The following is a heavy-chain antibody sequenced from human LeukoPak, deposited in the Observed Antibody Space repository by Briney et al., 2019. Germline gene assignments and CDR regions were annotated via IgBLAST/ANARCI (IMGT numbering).Heavy chain of an antibody. J-gene: IGHJ4*02. Sequence: ASVKVSCKASGYTFTGYYMHWVRQAPGQGLEWMGGIIPIFGTANYAQKFQGRVTITADESTSTAYMELSSLRSEDTAVYYCARGTYYYDSSGAFDYWGQGTLVTVSS. CDR3: ARGTYYYDSSGAFDY. CDR1: GYTFTGYY. CDR2: IIPIFGTA. D-gene: IGHD3-22*01. V-gene: IGHV1-69*13.